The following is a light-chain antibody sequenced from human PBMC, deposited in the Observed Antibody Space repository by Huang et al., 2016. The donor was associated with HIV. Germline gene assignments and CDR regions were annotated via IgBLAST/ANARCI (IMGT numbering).Light chain of an antibody. V-gene: IGKV1-39*01. CDR1: QGISSN. Sequence: DIQMTQSPSSLSASVGDRVTITCRASQGISSNLNWYQQKPGKAPKLLIYAASTLQSGVPSRFSGSGSGTDFTLTISSLQPADSATYYCQETYSIPYTVGQGTKLEIK. CDR3: QETYSIPYT. J-gene: IGKJ2*01. CDR2: AAS.